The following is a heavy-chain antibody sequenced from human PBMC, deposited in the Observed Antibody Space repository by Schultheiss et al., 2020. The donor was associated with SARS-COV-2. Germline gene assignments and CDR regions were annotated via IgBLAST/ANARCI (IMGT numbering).Heavy chain of an antibody. CDR1: GYTFTGYY. CDR3: ARVPLGSWWLRRLAFDY. D-gene: IGHD5-12*01. J-gene: IGHJ4*02. Sequence: ASVKVSCKASGYTFTGYYMHWVRQAPGQGLEWMGWINPNSGGTNYAQKFQGRVTMTRNTSISTAYMELSSLRSEDTAVYYCARVPLGSWWLRRLAFDYWGQGTLVTVSS. CDR2: INPNSGGT. V-gene: IGHV1-2*02.